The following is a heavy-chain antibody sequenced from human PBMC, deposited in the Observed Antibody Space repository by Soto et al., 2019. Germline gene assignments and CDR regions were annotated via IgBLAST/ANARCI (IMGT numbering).Heavy chain of an antibody. CDR1: GFTFSSYD. CDR2: ITSSAVAT. Sequence: EVQLLESGGGLGQPGGSLRLSCAASGFTFSSYDMTWVRQAPGKGLEWVSTITSSAVATYYADSVKGRFTISRDNSRNALYLQMNNLRAEDTAVYYCAKYIGGGGYWYDYWGQGTLVTVSS. CDR3: AKYIGGGGYWYDY. D-gene: IGHD2-21*02. J-gene: IGHJ4*02. V-gene: IGHV3-23*01.